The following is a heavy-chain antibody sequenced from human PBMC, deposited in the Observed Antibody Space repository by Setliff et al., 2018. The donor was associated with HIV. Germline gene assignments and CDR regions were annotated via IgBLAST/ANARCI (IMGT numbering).Heavy chain of an antibody. CDR2: FDPEDGET. CDR1: GYTLTVLS. J-gene: IGHJ4*02. D-gene: IGHD6-19*01. CDR3: ATWEIAVAGTGFDY. Sequence: ASVKVSCKVSGYTLTVLSMHWVRQAPGKGLEWMGGFDPEDGETIYAQKFQGRVTMTEDTSTDTAYMELSSLRSEDTAVYYCATWEIAVAGTGFDYWGQGTLVTVSS. V-gene: IGHV1-24*01.